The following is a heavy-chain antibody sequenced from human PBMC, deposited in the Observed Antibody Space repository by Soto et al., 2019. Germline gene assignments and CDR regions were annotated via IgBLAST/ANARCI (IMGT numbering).Heavy chain of an antibody. CDR3: ASSYYDSSGYYYEERYYYYGMDV. J-gene: IGHJ6*02. V-gene: IGHV1-69*12. Sequence: QVQLVQSGAEVKKPGSSVKVSCKASGGTFSSYGISWVRQAPGQGLEWMGGIIPIFGTANYAQKFQGRVTITADESTSTXXMXLXXLRSEDTAAYYCASSYYDSSGYYYEERYYYYGMDVWGQGTTVTVSS. CDR1: GGTFSSYG. D-gene: IGHD3-22*01. CDR2: IIPIFGTA.